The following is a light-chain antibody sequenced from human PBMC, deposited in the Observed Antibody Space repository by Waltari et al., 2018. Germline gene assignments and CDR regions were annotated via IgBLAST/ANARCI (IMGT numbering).Light chain of an antibody. CDR1: QSINSN. CDR2: GAA. Sequence: EIVMTQSPATLSVSPGERATLSCRASQSINSNLAWYQQKPGQAPRLLIYGAATRATGIPARFSGSGSVTEFTLTINSLQSEDFAVYSCQQYNNWRSTCGGGTKVEIK. J-gene: IGKJ4*01. CDR3: QQYNNWRST. V-gene: IGKV3-15*01.